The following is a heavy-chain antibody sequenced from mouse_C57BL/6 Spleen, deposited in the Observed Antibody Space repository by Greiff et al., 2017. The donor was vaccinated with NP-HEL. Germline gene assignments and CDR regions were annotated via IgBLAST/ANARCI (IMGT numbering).Heavy chain of an antibody. V-gene: IGHV1-62-2*01. J-gene: IGHJ4*01. CDR1: GYTFTEYT. D-gene: IGHD1-1*01. CDR3: ARHEAYGSSYRDYAMDY. CDR2: FYPGSGSI. Sequence: VQLQQSGAELVKPGASVKLSCKASGYTFTEYTIHWVKQRSGQGLEWIGWFYPGSGSIKYNEKFKDKATLTADKSSSTVYMELSRVTSEDSAVYFCARHEAYGSSYRDYAMDYWGQGTSVTVSS.